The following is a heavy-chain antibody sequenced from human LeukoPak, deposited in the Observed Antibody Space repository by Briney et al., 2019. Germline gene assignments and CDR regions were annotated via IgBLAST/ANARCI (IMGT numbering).Heavy chain of an antibody. CDR1: GITLSNYG. J-gene: IGHJ4*02. V-gene: IGHV3-23*01. D-gene: IGHD3-22*01. CDR2: IGASGGGT. Sequence: PGGSLRLSCAVSGITLSNYGMSWVRQAPGKGLEWVAGIGASGGGTNYADSVKGRFTISRDNPKNTLYLQMNSLRAEDTAVYFCAKRGAVIRVILVGFHKEAYYFDSWGQGALVTVSS. CDR3: AKRGAVIRVILVGFHKEAYYFDS.